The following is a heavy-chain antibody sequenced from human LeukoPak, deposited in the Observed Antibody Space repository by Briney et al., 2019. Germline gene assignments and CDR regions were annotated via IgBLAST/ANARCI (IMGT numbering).Heavy chain of an antibody. CDR3: AREMRGGYYDTRGSAFDI. Sequence: SETLSLTCTISGDSISSYYWSWIRQPAGRGLEWIGRIYTSGSTNYNPSLKSRVTISVDTSKNQFSLKLSSVTAADTAVYYCAREMRGGYYDTRGSAFDIWGQGTMVTVSS. V-gene: IGHV4-4*07. CDR2: IYTSGST. D-gene: IGHD3-22*01. CDR1: GDSISSYY. J-gene: IGHJ3*02.